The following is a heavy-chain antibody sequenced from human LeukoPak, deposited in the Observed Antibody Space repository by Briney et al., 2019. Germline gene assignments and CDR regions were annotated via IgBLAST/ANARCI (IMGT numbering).Heavy chain of an antibody. J-gene: IGHJ4*02. CDR3: ARESGYSYGRFDY. D-gene: IGHD5-18*01. CDR1: GFIFSTYA. V-gene: IGHV3-30*04. CDR2: ISFDGSNK. Sequence: GGSLRLSCAASGFIFSTYAMHWVRQAPGKGLEWVAVISFDGSNKYYADSVKGRFTISRDNSKNTMYMKMNSLRAEDTAVYYCARESGYSYGRFDYWGQGTLVTVSS.